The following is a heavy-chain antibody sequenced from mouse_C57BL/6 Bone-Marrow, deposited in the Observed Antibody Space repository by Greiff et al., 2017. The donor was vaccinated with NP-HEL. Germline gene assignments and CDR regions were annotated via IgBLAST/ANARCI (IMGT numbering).Heavy chain of an antibody. CDR3: ARGDYYGRRMYYFDY. D-gene: IGHD1-1*01. CDR1: GYAFSSYW. J-gene: IGHJ2*01. Sequence: QVQLQQSGAELVKPGASVKISCKASGYAFSSYWMNWVKQRPGKGLEWIGQIYPGDGDTNYNGKFKGKATLTADKSSSTAYMQLSSLTSEDSAVYFCARGDYYGRRMYYFDYWGQGTTLTVSS. V-gene: IGHV1-80*01. CDR2: IYPGDGDT.